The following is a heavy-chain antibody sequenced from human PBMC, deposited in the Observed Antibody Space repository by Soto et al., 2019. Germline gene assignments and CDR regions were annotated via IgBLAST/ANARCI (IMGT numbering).Heavy chain of an antibody. V-gene: IGHV1-69*06. Sequence: QVQLVQSGAEAKKPGSSVKVSCKTSGGTFSSYAISWVRQAPGQGLEWMGGIVPLFRTTNYAQKFQGRVTITADTCTYTVYMELSGVRSGDTAVYYCARGGYSSTWSNLLDRSGLDVWGQGTTVTVSS. CDR3: ARGGYSSTWSNLLDRSGLDV. CDR1: GGTFSSYA. CDR2: IVPLFRTT. D-gene: IGHD6-13*01. J-gene: IGHJ6*02.